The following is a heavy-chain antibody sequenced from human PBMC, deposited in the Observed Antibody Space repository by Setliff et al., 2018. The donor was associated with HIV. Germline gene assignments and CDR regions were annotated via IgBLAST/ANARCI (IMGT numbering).Heavy chain of an antibody. J-gene: IGHJ4*02. CDR3: AREGYTYGHSDY. CDR2: IIPAFGRA. Sequence: SVKVSCKASGKTLSVHPISWVRQAPGRGLEWMGGIIPAFGRANYAQKFQGRVTMTRDTSTSTVYMELSSLRSEDTAVYYCAREGYTYGHSDYWGQGTLVTVSS. D-gene: IGHD5-18*01. V-gene: IGHV1-69*05. CDR1: GKTLSVHP.